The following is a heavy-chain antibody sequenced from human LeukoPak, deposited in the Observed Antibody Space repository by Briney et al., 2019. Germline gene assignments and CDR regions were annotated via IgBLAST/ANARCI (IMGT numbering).Heavy chain of an antibody. CDR3: ARGQLGHYYYYGMDV. J-gene: IGHJ6*02. V-gene: IGHV3-21*01. CDR1: GFTFSSYS. Sequence: PGGSLRLSCAASGFTFSSYSMNWVRQAPGKGLEWVSSISSSSSYIYYADSVKGRFTISRGNAKNSLYLQMNSLRAEDTAVYYCARGQLGHYYYYGMDVWGQGTTVTVSS. D-gene: IGHD6-6*01. CDR2: ISSSSSYI.